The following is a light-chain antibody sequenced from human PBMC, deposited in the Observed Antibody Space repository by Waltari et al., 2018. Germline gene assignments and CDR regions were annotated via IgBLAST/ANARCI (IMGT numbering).Light chain of an antibody. V-gene: IGLV2-14*01. J-gene: IGLJ2*01. CDR1: SRDAGGYTY. CDR2: EVS. Sequence: QPAHTQPASVSGAPGQSLTVSCPATSRDAGGYTYVSWYQQHPGNAPKLMISEVSNRPSVVSNRFSGSKSGNTASLTISGLQAEDEADYYCSSYTSSSVVFGGGTKLTVL. CDR3: SSYTSSSVV.